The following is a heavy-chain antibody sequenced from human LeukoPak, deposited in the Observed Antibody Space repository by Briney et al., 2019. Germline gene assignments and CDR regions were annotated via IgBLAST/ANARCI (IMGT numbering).Heavy chain of an antibody. CDR1: GFTFSRYS. V-gene: IGHV3-21*01. Sequence: PGVSLRLSCAASGFTFSRYSMNWVRQAPGKGLEWVSFSSYSSSYTYYADSVKGRFTISRDNAKNSLYLQLNSLRAEDTAIYYCARRGDTAPFIDYCGQGTLVTVSS. D-gene: IGHD5-18*01. J-gene: IGHJ4*02. CDR2: SSYSSSYT. CDR3: ARRGDTAPFIDY.